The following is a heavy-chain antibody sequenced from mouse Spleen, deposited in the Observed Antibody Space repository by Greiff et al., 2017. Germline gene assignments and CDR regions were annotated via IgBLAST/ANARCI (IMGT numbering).Heavy chain of an antibody. CDR1: GYTFTSYW. D-gene: IGHD1-1*01. Sequence: QVQLQQPGAELVRPGTSVKLSCKASGYTFTSYWMHWVKQRPGQGLEWIGVIDPSDSYTNYNQKFKGKATLTVDTSSSTAYMQLSSLTSEDSAVYYCARRLYYGSSKYFDVWGTGTTVTVSS. J-gene: IGHJ1*03. CDR2: IDPSDSYT. CDR3: ARRLYYGSSKYFDV. V-gene: IGHV1-59*01.